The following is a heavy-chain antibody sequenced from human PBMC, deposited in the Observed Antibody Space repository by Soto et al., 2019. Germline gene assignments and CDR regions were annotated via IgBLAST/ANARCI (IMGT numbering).Heavy chain of an antibody. D-gene: IGHD6-19*01. CDR1: GYTFTSYG. Sequence: ASVKVSCKASGYTFTSYGISWVRQAPGQGLEWMGWISAYNGNTNYAQKLQGRVTMTTDTSTSTAYMELRSPRSDDTAVYYCARDWGYSSGWKEIDYWGQGTLVTVSS. CDR3: ARDWGYSSGWKEIDY. J-gene: IGHJ4*02. V-gene: IGHV1-18*01. CDR2: ISAYNGNT.